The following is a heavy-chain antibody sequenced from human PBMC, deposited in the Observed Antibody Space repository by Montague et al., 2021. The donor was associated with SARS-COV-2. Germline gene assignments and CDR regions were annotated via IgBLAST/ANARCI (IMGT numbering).Heavy chain of an antibody. D-gene: IGHD5-18*01. V-gene: IGHV3-20*04. J-gene: IGHJ4*02. CDR2: INRNGDTT. CDR1: GFTFDDYG. CDR3: SRGYNYGPFNL. Sequence: SLRLSCAASGFTFDDYGMSWVRQAPGKGLEWVSGINRNGDTTDYGDSVKGRFIISRDSVKNSLYLQMNSLIAEDTALYYCSRGYNYGPFNLWGQGTLVTVTS.